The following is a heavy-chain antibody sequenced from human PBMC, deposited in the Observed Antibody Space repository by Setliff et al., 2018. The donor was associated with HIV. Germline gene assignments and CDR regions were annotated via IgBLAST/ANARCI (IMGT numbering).Heavy chain of an antibody. J-gene: IGHJ5*02. CDR2: VYNSGIT. CDR3: ATCRHRPSNWFDP. CDR1: GGSVSSPSYY. V-gene: IGHV4-39*07. Sequence: SETLSLTCAVSGGSVSSPSYYWGWIRQPPGKGLEWIGSVYNSGITFKNPSLKSRVSISVDRSGNQCSLRLTSVTAADTAVYYCATCRHRPSNWFDPWGQGTVVTVSS.